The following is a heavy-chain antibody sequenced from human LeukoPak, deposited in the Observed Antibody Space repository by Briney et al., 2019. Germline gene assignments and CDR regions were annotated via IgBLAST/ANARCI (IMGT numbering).Heavy chain of an antibody. Sequence: SETLSLTCTVSGGSVSSGSYYWSWIRQPPGKGLEWIGYIYYSGSTNYNPSLKSRVTISVDTSKNQFSLKLSSVTAADTAVYYCARKGPPTDNYGDDYWGQGTLVTFSS. J-gene: IGHJ4*02. CDR1: GGSVSSGSYY. D-gene: IGHD4-17*01. V-gene: IGHV4-61*01. CDR3: ARKGPPTDNYGDDY. CDR2: IYYSGST.